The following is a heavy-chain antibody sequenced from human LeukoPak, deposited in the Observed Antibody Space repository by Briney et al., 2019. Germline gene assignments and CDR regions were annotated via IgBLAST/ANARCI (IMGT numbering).Heavy chain of an antibody. CDR2: ISSSSSYI. CDR1: GFTFSSYS. V-gene: IGHV3-21*01. D-gene: IGHD2-15*01. Sequence: PGGSLRLSCAASGFTFSSYSMNWVRQAPGKGLEWVSSISSSSSYIYYADSVKGRFTISRDNAKNSLYLQMNSLRAEDTAVYYCARVISRSGGSCYIADYWGQGTLVTVSS. CDR3: ARVISRSGGSCYIADY. J-gene: IGHJ4*02.